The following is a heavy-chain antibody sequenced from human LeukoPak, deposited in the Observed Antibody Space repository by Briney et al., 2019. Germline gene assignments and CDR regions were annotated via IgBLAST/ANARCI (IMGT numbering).Heavy chain of an antibody. J-gene: IGHJ6*03. CDR1: GFTFDDYA. CDR3: AKDMVTIQAPYYYYYMDV. Sequence: GRSLRLSCAASGFTFDDYAMHWVRQAPGKGLEWVSGISWNSGSIGYADSVKGRFTISRGNAKNSLYLQMNSLRAEDTALYYCAKDMVTIQAPYYYYYMDVWGKGTTVTVSS. CDR2: ISWNSGSI. V-gene: IGHV3-9*01. D-gene: IGHD5-12*01.